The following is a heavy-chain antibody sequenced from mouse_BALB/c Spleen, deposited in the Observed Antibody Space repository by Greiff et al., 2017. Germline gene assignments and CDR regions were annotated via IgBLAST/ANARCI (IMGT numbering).Heavy chain of an antibody. CDR1: GFSITSDYA. D-gene: IGHD2-4*01. V-gene: IGHV3-2*02. CDR3: ATPYYEYDGYYAMDY. CDR2: ISYSGST. Sequence: EVKLMESGPGLVKPSQSLSLTCTVTGFSITSDYAWNWLRQFPGNKLEWMGYISYSGSTSYNPSLKSRISITRDTSKNQFFLQLNSVTTEDTATYNCATPYYEYDGYYAMDYWGQGTSVTVSS. J-gene: IGHJ4*01.